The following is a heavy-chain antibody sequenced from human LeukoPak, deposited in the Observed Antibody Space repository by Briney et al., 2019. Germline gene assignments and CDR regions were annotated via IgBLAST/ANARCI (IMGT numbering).Heavy chain of an antibody. CDR3: ARGADYYDSSGYKWFDP. D-gene: IGHD3-22*01. J-gene: IGHJ5*02. V-gene: IGHV4-59*01. CDR1: GDSINSYY. Sequence: SETLSLTCTVSGDSINSYYWNWIRQPPGKGLEWIGYIYYSGSTNYNPSLESRVTISVDKSKNQFSLKLNSVTAADTAIYYCARGADYYDSSGYKWFDPWGQGTLVTVSS. CDR2: IYYSGST.